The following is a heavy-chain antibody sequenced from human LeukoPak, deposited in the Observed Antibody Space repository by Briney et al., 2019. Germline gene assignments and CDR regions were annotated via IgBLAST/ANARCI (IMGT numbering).Heavy chain of an antibody. V-gene: IGHV4-34*01. CDR3: ARGLVVPTVIRYWYFDL. J-gene: IGHJ2*01. D-gene: IGHD2-2*01. CDR1: GGSFSGYY. CDR2: INHSGST. Sequence: SETLSLTCAVYGGSFSGYYWSWIRQPPGKGLEWIGEINHSGSTNYNPSLKSRVSISVDTSKNQFSLKLSSVTAADTAVYYCARGLVVPTVIRYWYFDLWGRGTLVTVSS.